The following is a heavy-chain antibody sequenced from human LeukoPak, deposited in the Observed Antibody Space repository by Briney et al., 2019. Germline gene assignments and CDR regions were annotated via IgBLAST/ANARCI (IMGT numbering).Heavy chain of an antibody. CDR3: ARTGGKYYYDSSGYYGYFDY. Sequence: SETLSLTCAVYGGSFSGYYWSWIRQPPGKGLEWIGEINHSGSTNYNPSLKSRVTISVDTSKNQFSLKLSSVTAADTAVYYCARTGGKYYYDSSGYYGYFDYWGQGTLVTVSS. V-gene: IGHV4-34*01. CDR1: GGSFSGYY. CDR2: INHSGST. D-gene: IGHD3-22*01. J-gene: IGHJ4*02.